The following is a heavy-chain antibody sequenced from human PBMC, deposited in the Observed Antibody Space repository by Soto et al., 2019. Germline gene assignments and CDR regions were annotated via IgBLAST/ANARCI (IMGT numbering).Heavy chain of an antibody. Sequence: QVQLVQSGAEVKKPRASVKVSCKASGYTFSSYDVTWVRQAPGQGLEWMGWISTSTGNTNYAQKVQGRGTMTTDSSASTAYMELRSLRSDDTAIYFCARGEGMAGRHDAYDLWGQGTMVAVSS. CDR1: GYTFSSYD. J-gene: IGHJ3*01. CDR3: ARGEGMAGRHDAYDL. D-gene: IGHD6-6*01. V-gene: IGHV1-18*04. CDR2: ISTSTGNT.